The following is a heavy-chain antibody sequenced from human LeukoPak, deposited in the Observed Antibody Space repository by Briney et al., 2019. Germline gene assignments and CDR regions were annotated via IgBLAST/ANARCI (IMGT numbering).Heavy chain of an antibody. Sequence: GGSLRLSCAASGTTVSRNYMNWVRQAPGKGLEWVSVIYSGDTTHYADPVKGRFSISRDNSKNTLYLQMNNLRVEDTAVYYCARDLAYGDYIYDYWGQGTLVTVSS. CDR3: ARDLAYGDYIYDY. J-gene: IGHJ4*02. D-gene: IGHD4-17*01. V-gene: IGHV3-66*01. CDR2: IYSGDTT. CDR1: GTTVSRNY.